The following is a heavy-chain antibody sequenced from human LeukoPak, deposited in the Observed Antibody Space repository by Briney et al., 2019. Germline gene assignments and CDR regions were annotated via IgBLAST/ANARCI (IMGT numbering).Heavy chain of an antibody. CDR2: ISWEGGST. Sequence: PGGSLRLSCAGSVFTFDEYTMHCVLQAPGKGLEWVSLISWEGGSTYYADSVKGRFTISRDNSKDSLYLQMNGLRTDDTALYSCAKDMSGSYSYYFDYWGQGTLVTVSS. J-gene: IGHJ4*02. CDR1: VFTFDEYT. D-gene: IGHD1-26*01. V-gene: IGHV3-43*01. CDR3: AKDMSGSYSYYFDY.